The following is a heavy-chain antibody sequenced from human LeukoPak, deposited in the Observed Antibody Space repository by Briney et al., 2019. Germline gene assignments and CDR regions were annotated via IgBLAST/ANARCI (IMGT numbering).Heavy chain of an antibody. V-gene: IGHV3-74*01. CDR1: GFTFSSYW. D-gene: IGHD3-22*01. CDR2: INSDGSST. Sequence: GGSLRLSCAASGFTFSSYWMHWVRQAPGKGLVWVSRINSDGSSTSYADSVKGRFTISRDNAKNTLYLQMNSLRAEDTAVYYCARNYYYDALGAFDIWGQGTMVTVSS. CDR3: ARNYYYDALGAFDI. J-gene: IGHJ3*02.